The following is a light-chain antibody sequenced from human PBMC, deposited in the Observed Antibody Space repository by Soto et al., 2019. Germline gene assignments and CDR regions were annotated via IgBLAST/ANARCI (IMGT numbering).Light chain of an antibody. Sequence: QLVLTQSPSASASLGASVKLTCTPSSGHSNYAIAWPPQQPEKGPRYLMKLNRDGSHRKGDGIPNRFSGSSSGAERYLTISSLQSEDEADYFCQTWGTGIVIFGGGTKVTVL. CDR3: QTWGTGIVI. CDR2: LNRDGSH. J-gene: IGLJ2*01. V-gene: IGLV4-69*01. CDR1: SGHSNYA.